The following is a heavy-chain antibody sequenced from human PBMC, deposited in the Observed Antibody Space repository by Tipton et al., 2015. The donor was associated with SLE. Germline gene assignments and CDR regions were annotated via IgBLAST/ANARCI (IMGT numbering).Heavy chain of an antibody. Sequence: TLSLTCTVSGGSVSSASYYWSWIRQPAGKGLEWIGRFYTSGSTKYNPSLKSRVTISVDTSKNQFSLKLSSVTAADTAVYYCARGEQLAHFDYWGQGTLVTVSS. CDR3: ARGEQLAHFDY. CDR1: GGSVSSASYY. V-gene: IGHV4-61*02. J-gene: IGHJ4*02. D-gene: IGHD6-13*01. CDR2: FYTSGST.